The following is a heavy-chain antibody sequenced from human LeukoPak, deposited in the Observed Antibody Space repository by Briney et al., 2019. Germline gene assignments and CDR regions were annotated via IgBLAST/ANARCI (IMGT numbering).Heavy chain of an antibody. CDR3: ARRGTYGDYVDY. CDR2: IYHSGNT. V-gene: IGHV4-38-2*01. J-gene: IGHJ4*02. CDR1: GYSISSGYY. D-gene: IGHD4-17*01. Sequence: PGGSLRLSCGVSGYSISSGYYWGWIRQPPGKGLEWIGNIYHSGNTYYNPSLKSRVTISVDTSTNHFSLKLTSVTAADTAVYYCARRGTYGDYVDYWGQGTLVTVSS.